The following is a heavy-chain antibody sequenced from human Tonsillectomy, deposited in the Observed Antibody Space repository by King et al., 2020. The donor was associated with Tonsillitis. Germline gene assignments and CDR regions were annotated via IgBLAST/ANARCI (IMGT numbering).Heavy chain of an antibody. CDR2: FNPEDGET. Sequence: QLVQSGAEVKKPGASVKVSCKVSGYTLTELSVHWVRQAPGKGLEWMGGFNPEDGETIYAQKFQGRVTMTEDTSTDTAYMELSSLRSEDTAVYYCTTGGARAYYYGSGSYYPYNWFDPWGQGTLVTVSS. CDR3: TTGGARAYYYGSGSYYPYNWFDP. J-gene: IGHJ5*02. V-gene: IGHV1-24*01. D-gene: IGHD3-10*01. CDR1: GYTLTELS.